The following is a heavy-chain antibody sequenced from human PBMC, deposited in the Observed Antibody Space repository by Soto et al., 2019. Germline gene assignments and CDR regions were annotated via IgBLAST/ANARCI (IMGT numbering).Heavy chain of an antibody. D-gene: IGHD6-13*01. CDR1: GGSISGSY. V-gene: IGHV4-59*01. Sequence: QVQLQESGPGLVKPSETLSLTCSVSGGSISGSYWSWIRQSPGKGLEWLGYVYYTGSTNYSPYLRSRVSISVDTSKNEFSLRLSSVTAADTAVYFCARGVAAPGAHIDYWGQGTQVTVSS. J-gene: IGHJ4*02. CDR3: ARGVAAPGAHIDY. CDR2: VYYTGST.